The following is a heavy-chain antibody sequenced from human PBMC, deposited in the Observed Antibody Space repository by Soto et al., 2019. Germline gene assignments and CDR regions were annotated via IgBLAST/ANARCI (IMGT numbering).Heavy chain of an antibody. CDR2: IYYSGST. CDR3: ARIVGQYQLLSYYYYYMDV. CDR1: GGSISSSSYY. Sequence: QLQLQESGPGLVKPSETLSLTCTVSGGSISSSSYYWGWIRQPPGKGLEWIGSIYYSGSTYYNPSLKSRVTISVDTSKNQFSLKLSSVTAADTAVYYCARIVGQYQLLSYYYYYMDVWGKGTTVTVSS. J-gene: IGHJ6*03. D-gene: IGHD2-2*01. V-gene: IGHV4-39*01.